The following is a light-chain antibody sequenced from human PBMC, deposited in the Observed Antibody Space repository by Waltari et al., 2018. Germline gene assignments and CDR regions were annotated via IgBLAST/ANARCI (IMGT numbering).Light chain of an antibody. J-gene: IGKJ1*01. CDR1: QSVGRS. CDR3: QNYVRLPAT. Sequence: EIVLTQSPGTLSLSPGERATLSCRASQSVGRSLACYQQKPGQAPRLLIYDASRRATGIPDRFSGGGSGTDFSLTLNRLEPEDVAVYYCQNYVRLPATFGQGTKVEVK. V-gene: IGKV3-20*01. CDR2: DAS.